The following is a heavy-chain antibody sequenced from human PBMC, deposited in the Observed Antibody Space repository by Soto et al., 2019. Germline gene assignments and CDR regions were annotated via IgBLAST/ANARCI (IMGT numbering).Heavy chain of an antibody. J-gene: IGHJ4*02. V-gene: IGHV4-39*07. D-gene: IGHD4-4*01. CDR3: AIQRGSPKSIDY. Sequence: SETLSLTCTVSGGSVSSSSYYWGWVRQPPGKGLEWIGSVYYSGSTYYNPSLESRVTISVDTSKNQFSLKLSSVTAADTAVYYFAIQRGSPKSIDYCGQGTLVTVST. CDR2: VYYSGST. CDR1: GGSVSSSSYY.